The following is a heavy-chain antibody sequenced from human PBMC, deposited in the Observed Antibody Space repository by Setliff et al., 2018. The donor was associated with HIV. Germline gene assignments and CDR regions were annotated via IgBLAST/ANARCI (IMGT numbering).Heavy chain of an antibody. D-gene: IGHD1-1*01. CDR1: GGSISGYY. J-gene: IGHJ4*02. CDR2: IYYSGST. Sequence: ASETLSLTCTVSGGSISGYYWSWIRQSPGKGLEWIGYIYYSGSTNYNPSLKSRVTISVDTSKNQCSLKLRSLTAADTAVYYCARGTTSITFDYWSQGTLVTVSS. CDR3: ARGTTSITFDY. V-gene: IGHV4-59*12.